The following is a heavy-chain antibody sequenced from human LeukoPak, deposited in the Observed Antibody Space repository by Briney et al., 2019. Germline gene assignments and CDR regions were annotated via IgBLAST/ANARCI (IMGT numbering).Heavy chain of an antibody. V-gene: IGHV4-59*12. CDR2: IYHSGTT. D-gene: IGHD6-6*01. CDR3: ARDRNSGSSLDI. Sequence: PSETLSLTCTVSGXSITNYYWSWIRQPPGKGLEWIGYIYHSGTTNYNPSLKSRVTISVAKNQFSLKLSSVTAADTAVYYCARDRNSGSSLDIWGQGTMLTVSS. J-gene: IGHJ3*02. CDR1: GXSITNYY.